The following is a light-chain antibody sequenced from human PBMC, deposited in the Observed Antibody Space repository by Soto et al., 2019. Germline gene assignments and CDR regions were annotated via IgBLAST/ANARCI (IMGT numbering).Light chain of an antibody. CDR1: SSDIGAYDY. J-gene: IGLJ1*01. CDR2: EVN. Sequence: QSAVTQPASLSGAPGQSITISCTGTSSDIGAYDYVSWFQQHPGKAPKLMISEVNNRPSGVSNRFSGSKSGNTAYLTISGLQVEDDAEYFYFSFTPTSTPVFGTGPNFTVL. V-gene: IGLV2-14*01. CDR3: FSFTPTSTPV.